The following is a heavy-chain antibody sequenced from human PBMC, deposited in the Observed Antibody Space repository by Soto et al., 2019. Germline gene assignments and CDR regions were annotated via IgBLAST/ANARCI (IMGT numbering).Heavy chain of an antibody. CDR3: VSSLNYDFWRDGGRHFYFDY. CDR2: IYHGGTT. V-gene: IGHV4-4*02. D-gene: IGHD3-3*01. Sequence: QVQLQELGPGLVKPSGTLSLTCAVSGGSISSSYWWNWVRQTPRGGLEWIGKIYHGGTTNYNPSLKNRVTISVDKSKNQFSLKLTSVTAADTAVYYCVSSLNYDFWRDGGRHFYFDYWGRGILATVSS. CDR1: GGSISSSYW. J-gene: IGHJ4*02.